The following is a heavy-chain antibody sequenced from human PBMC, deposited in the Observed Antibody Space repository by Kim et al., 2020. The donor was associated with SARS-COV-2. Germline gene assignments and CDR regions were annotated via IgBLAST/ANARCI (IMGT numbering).Heavy chain of an antibody. CDR3: AKAGDADY. V-gene: IGHV3-30*18. J-gene: IGHJ4*02. CDR2: ISYDGSNK. CDR1: GFTFSSYG. Sequence: EGSLRLSCAASGFTFSSYGMHWVRQAPGKGLEWVAVISYDGSNKYYADSVKGRFTISRDNSKNTLYLQMNSLRAEDTAVYYCAKAGDADYWGQGNLVTVS.